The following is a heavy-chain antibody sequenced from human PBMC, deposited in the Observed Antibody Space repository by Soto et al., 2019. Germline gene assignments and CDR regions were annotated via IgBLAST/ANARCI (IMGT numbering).Heavy chain of an antibody. CDR1: GGTFSSLG. J-gene: IGHJ4*02. Sequence: QVQLVQSGAEVKRPGSSVKVSCEASGGTFSSLGFTWVRQAPGQGLEWMGGIIPISGRTTFAPKFLGRVTITADESTRTTSMELTALTSDDTAIYYCATRGTQGRWLEFADYWGQGTLVTVS. D-gene: IGHD5-12*01. V-gene: IGHV1-69*01. CDR2: IIPISGRT. CDR3: ATRGTQGRWLEFADY.